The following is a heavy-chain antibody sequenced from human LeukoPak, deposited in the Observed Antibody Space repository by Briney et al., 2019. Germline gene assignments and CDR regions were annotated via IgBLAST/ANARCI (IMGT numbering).Heavy chain of an antibody. J-gene: IGHJ4*02. D-gene: IGHD6-13*01. Sequence: SETLSLTRTVSGGSISSGGYYWSWIRQHPGKGLEWIGYIYYSGSTYYNPSLKSRVTISVDTSKYQFSLKLSSVTAADTAVYYCARGRLGLAAAGPNYWGQGTLVTVSS. CDR3: ARGRLGLAAAGPNY. V-gene: IGHV4-31*03. CDR2: IYYSGST. CDR1: GGSISSGGYY.